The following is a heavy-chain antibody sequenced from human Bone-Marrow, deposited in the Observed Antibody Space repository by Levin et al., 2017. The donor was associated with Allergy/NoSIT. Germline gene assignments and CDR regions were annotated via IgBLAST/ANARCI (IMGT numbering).Heavy chain of an antibody. Sequence: ASVKVSCKASGYTFTSYGISWVRQAPGQGLEWMGWIGAYNGNTNYAQKLQGRVTMTTDTSTSTAYMELRSLRSDDTAVYYCARDDGQRNWNDVGMYYWGQGTLVTVSS. J-gene: IGHJ4*02. CDR1: GYTFTSYG. CDR3: ARDDGQRNWNDVGMYY. V-gene: IGHV1-18*01. CDR2: IGAYNGNT. D-gene: IGHD1-1*01.